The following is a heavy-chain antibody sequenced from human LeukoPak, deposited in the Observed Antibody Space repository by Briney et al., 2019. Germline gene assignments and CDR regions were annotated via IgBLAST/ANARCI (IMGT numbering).Heavy chain of an antibody. J-gene: IGHJ6*03. V-gene: IGHV3-48*04. Sequence: AGGSLRLSCAASGFNLTTYSMHWVRQTPGKGLEWVAFISRSTATIYYSDSVRGRFTISRDNAKNSLFLQMNSLRAEDTAVYYCAKHWSYCSTTSCFFNYYYYYMDVWGKGTTDTVSS. D-gene: IGHD2-2*01. CDR1: GFNLTTYS. CDR3: AKHWSYCSTTSCFFNYYYYYMDV. CDR2: ISRSTATI.